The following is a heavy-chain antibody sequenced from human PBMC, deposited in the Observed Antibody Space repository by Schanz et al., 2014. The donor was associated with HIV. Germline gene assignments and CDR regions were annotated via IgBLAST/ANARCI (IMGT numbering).Heavy chain of an antibody. Sequence: VQLVESGGGVVQPGRSQRLSCAASGFTFRRHGMHWVRQAPGQGLEWVSGMSGNRRRIGYGDAVKGRFTISRDNANNFVYLEMNGLRVEDTALYYCAKGIMGATEYYYGMDVWGQGTMVTVSS. V-gene: IGHV3-9*01. D-gene: IGHD1-26*01. CDR3: AKGIMGATEYYYGMDV. CDR1: GFTFRRHG. J-gene: IGHJ6*02. CDR2: MSGNRRRI.